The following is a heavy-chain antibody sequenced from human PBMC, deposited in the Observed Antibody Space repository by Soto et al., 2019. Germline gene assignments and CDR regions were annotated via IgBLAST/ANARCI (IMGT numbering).Heavy chain of an antibody. Sequence: QAGGSLRLSCAASGFTFSSYGMHWVRQAAGKGLEWVAVISYDGSNKYYADSVKGRFTISRDNSKNTLYLQMNSLRAEDTAVYYCAKGGYEGFSYFDYWGQGTLVTVSS. CDR2: ISYDGSNK. D-gene: IGHD3-16*01. V-gene: IGHV3-30*18. J-gene: IGHJ4*02. CDR1: GFTFSSYG. CDR3: AKGGYEGFSYFDY.